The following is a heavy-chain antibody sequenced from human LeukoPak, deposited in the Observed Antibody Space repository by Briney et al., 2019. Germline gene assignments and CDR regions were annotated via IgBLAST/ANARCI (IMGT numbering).Heavy chain of an antibody. CDR3: ASRPGGSTWYGVFDY. D-gene: IGHD6-13*01. CDR1: GDSMSNHF. Sequence: SETLSLTCTVSGDSMSNHFWSWIRRPPGKGLEWIGYIYGSETTNYNPSLKSRVTMSVDTSENQFSLKLSSVTAADTALYYCASRPGGSTWYGVFDYWSRGTLVTVSS. CDR2: IYGSETT. J-gene: IGHJ4*02. V-gene: IGHV4-59*11.